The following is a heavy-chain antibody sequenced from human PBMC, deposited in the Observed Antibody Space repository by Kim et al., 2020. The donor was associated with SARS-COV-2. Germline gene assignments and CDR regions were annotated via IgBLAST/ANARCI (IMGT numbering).Heavy chain of an antibody. CDR3: TRGDTAMVMR. J-gene: IGHJ4*02. V-gene: IGHV3-73*01. CDR1: GFTFSGSA. Sequence: GGSLRLSCAASGFTFSGSAMHWVRQASGKGLEWVGRIRSKANSYATAYAASVKGRFTISRDDSKNTAYLQMNSLKTEDTAVYYCTRGDTAMVMRWGQGTLVTVSS. D-gene: IGHD5-18*01. CDR2: IRSKANSYAT.